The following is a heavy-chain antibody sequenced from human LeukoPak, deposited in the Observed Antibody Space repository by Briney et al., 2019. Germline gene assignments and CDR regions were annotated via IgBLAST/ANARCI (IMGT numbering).Heavy chain of an antibody. CDR2: ISGYKGDT. V-gene: IGHV1-18*01. J-gene: IGHJ5*02. CDR3: APWGNEYSSS. Sequence: GASVKVSCKASGYTFSSYGISWVRQAPGQGLEWMGWISGYKGDTNYPQKFQGRVTMTTDTSTSTAYMELRSLRSDDTAVYYCAPWGNEYSSSWGQGTLVTVSS. CDR1: GYTFSSYG. D-gene: IGHD6-6*01.